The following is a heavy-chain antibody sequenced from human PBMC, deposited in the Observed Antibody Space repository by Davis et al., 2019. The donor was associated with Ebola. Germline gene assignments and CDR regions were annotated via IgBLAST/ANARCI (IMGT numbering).Heavy chain of an antibody. D-gene: IGHD2-2*01. V-gene: IGHV3-48*02. Sequence: SVKGRFTISRDNAKNSLYLQMNSLRDEDTAVYFCARDVRGYCSSISCFKWFDPWGQGTLVTVSS. CDR3: ARDVRGYCSSISCFKWFDP. J-gene: IGHJ5*02.